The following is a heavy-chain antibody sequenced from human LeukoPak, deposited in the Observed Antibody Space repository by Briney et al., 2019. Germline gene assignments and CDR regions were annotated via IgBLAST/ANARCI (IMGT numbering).Heavy chain of an antibody. CDR3: ARYDGSAGDY. CDR2: IYKNGDT. J-gene: IGHJ4*02. V-gene: IGHV4-59*01. CDR1: GGSISSYY. D-gene: IGHD3-10*01. Sequence: SETLSLTCTVSGGSISSYYWTWIRQPPGKGLEWVGYIYKNGDTNYNPSLTSRVTMPIDTSKKQFSLKLRSVTAADTAFYYCARYDGSAGDYWGQGILVTVSS.